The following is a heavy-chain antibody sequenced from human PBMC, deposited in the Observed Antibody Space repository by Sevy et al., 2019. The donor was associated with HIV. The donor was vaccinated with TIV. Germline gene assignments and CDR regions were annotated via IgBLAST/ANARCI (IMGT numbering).Heavy chain of an antibody. CDR2: IWSDGAYQ. CDR3: ARGGYYYDNAAYYALDS. D-gene: IGHD3-22*01. Sequence: TGGSLRLSCAATGFTFSNYAMHWVRQAPGKGMEWVAIIWSDGAYQYHGDSVKGRFTISRDNSKNTLYVQMNDVRVEDTAVYYCARGGYYYDNAAYYALDSWGQGTLVTVSS. V-gene: IGHV3-33*01. J-gene: IGHJ4*02. CDR1: GFTFSNYA.